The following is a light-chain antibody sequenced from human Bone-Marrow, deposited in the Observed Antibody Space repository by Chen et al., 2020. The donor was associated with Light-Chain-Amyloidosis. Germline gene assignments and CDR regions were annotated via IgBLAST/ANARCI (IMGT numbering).Light chain of an antibody. J-gene: IGLJ2*01. CDR1: DLPTKY. V-gene: IGLV3-25*03. CDR2: RDT. CDR3: QSADSSGTYEGI. Sequence: SYELTQPPSVSVSPGQTARITCSGNDLPTKYAYWYQQKPGQAPVLVIHRDTERPSGLSERFSGSSSGSTPTLTISGVQAEDEADYHCQSADSSGTYEGIFGGGTKLTVL.